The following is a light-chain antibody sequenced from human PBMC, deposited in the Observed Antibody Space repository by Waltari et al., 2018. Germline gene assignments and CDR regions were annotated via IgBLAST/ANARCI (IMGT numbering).Light chain of an antibody. Sequence: QSALTQPAPVSGSPGQSITISCTGASSDFGSYNLVSWYQQHPGKAPKVMIYEVTKRPSGVSYRFSGSRSGNTASLTISGLQPEDEADYYCCSYAGSGTLDVVFGGGTKLTVL. CDR3: CSYAGSGTLDVV. CDR1: SSDFGSYNL. J-gene: IGLJ2*01. CDR2: EVT. V-gene: IGLV2-23*02.